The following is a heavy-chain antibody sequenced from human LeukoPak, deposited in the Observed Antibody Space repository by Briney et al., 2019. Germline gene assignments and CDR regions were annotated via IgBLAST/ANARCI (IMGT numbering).Heavy chain of an antibody. CDR3: ARGLSSGWYY. J-gene: IGHJ4*02. CDR2: ISSSSSTI. CDR1: GFIFSSYS. Sequence: PGGSLRLSCEASGFIFSSYSMNWVRQAPGKGLEWVSYISSSSSTIYYADSVKGRFTISRDNAKNSLYLQMNSLRAEDTAVYYCARGLSSGWYYWGQGTLVTVSS. D-gene: IGHD6-19*01. V-gene: IGHV3-48*01.